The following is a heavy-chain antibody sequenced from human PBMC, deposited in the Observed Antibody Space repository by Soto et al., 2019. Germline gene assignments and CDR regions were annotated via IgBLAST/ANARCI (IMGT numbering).Heavy chain of an antibody. CDR3: ARVWGWFGKHGSLWFDP. D-gene: IGHD3-10*01. Sequence: KTSETLSLTCTVSGGSISSYYWSWIRQPPGKGLEWIGYIYYSGSTNYNPSLKSRVTISVDTSKNQFSLKLSSVTAADTAVYYCARVWGWFGKHGSLWFDPWGQGTLVTVSS. CDR1: GGSISSYY. V-gene: IGHV4-59*01. J-gene: IGHJ5*02. CDR2: IYYSGST.